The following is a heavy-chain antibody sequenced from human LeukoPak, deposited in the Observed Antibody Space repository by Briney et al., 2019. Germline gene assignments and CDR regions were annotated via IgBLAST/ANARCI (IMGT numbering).Heavy chain of an antibody. Sequence: GGSLRLSCAASGFIFADYCMTWIGQAPGKGLEYISYICSSGAYIKYADSVEGRFTISRDNAKNSLYLQMSSLRVEDTALYYCARVKRGYDLFDYWGQGTLVTVSS. CDR3: ARVKRGYDLFDY. CDR2: ICSSGAYI. V-gene: IGHV3-11*05. J-gene: IGHJ4*02. CDR1: GFIFADYC. D-gene: IGHD5-12*01.